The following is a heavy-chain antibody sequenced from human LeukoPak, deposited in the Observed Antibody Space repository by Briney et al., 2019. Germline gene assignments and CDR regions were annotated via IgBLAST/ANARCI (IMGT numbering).Heavy chain of an antibody. CDR3: ARGSRIVGAPPDY. CDR1: GFIFSSFT. CDR2: ISSSSSYI. J-gene: IGHJ4*02. D-gene: IGHD1-26*01. Sequence: GGSLRLSCAASGFIFSSFTMNWVRQAPGKGLEWVSSISSSSSYIYSGDSVQGRFTISRDNAKNPLYLQMNSLRAEDTAAYYCARGSRIVGAPPDYWGQGILVTVSS. V-gene: IGHV3-21*01.